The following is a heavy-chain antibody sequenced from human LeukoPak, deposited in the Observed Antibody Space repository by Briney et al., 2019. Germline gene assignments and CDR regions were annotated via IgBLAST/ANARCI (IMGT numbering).Heavy chain of an antibody. J-gene: IGHJ3*02. CDR2: ISSNSSTI. Sequence: GGSLRLSCAASGFTFSDYSMSWIRQAPGKGLEWVSYISSNSSTIDYADSVKGRFTISRDNAKNSLYLQMSSLRAEDTAVYYCARDLVRLQWLWEERDTCDMWGQGTMVRVSS. CDR1: GFTFSDYS. D-gene: IGHD3-22*01. CDR3: ARDLVRLQWLWEERDTCDM. V-gene: IGHV3-11*01.